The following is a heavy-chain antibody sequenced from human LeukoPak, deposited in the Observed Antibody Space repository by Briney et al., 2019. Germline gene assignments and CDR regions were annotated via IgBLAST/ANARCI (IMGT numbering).Heavy chain of an antibody. D-gene: IGHD6-13*01. V-gene: IGHV4-61*08. J-gene: IGHJ5*02. CDR2: IYYSGST. Sequence: PSQTLSLTCTVPGGSISSGGYYWSWIRQPPGKGLEWIGYIYYSGSTNYNPSLKSRVTISVDTSKNQFSLKLSSVTAADTAVYYCARVLAQGIAAAEPWGQGTLVTVSS. CDR1: GGSISSGGYY. CDR3: ARVLAQGIAAAEP.